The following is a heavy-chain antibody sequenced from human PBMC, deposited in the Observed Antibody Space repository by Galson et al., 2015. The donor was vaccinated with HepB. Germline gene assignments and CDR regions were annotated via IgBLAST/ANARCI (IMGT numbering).Heavy chain of an antibody. V-gene: IGHV1-69*13. D-gene: IGHD2-15*01. Sequence: SVKVSCKASGGTFSSYAISWVRQAPGQGLEWMGGIIPIFGTANYAQKFQGRVTITADESTSTAYMELSSLRSEDTAVYYCQWGVVAATPEWYFDLWGRGTLVTVSS. CDR2: IIPIFGTA. CDR1: GGTFSSYA. CDR3: QWGVVAATPEWYFDL. J-gene: IGHJ2*01.